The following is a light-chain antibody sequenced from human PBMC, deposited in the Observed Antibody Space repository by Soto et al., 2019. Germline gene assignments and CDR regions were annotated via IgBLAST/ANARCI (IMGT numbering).Light chain of an antibody. CDR3: QVWDSRSDHVV. Sequence: SYELTQPPSVSVAPGKTATITCGGNNIGSKSVHWYQQKPGQAPVLVIYYDSDRPSGIPERFSGSNSGNTATLTISRVEAGDEADYYCQVWDSRSDHVVFGGGTKVTVL. CDR2: YDS. V-gene: IGLV3-21*04. CDR1: NIGSKS. J-gene: IGLJ2*01.